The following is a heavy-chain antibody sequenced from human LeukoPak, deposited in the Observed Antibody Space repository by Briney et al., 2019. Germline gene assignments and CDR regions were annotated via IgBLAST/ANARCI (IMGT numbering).Heavy chain of an antibody. Sequence: SETLSLTCSVPRGSITTHRYYSGWIRQPPGTRLEWIGSSYYFGRVYYRPSLLRRATIYIDISKNQISLKMTSVTATDTAIYYCATHKEGSYFESWGQGTLVSVSS. CDR1: RGSITTHRYY. CDR3: ATHKEGSYFES. V-gene: IGHV4-39*01. CDR2: SYYFGRV. J-gene: IGHJ4*02. D-gene: IGHD3-10*01.